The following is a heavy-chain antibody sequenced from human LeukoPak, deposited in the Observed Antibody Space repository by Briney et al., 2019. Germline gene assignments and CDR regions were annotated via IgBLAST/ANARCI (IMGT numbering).Heavy chain of an antibody. CDR2: IYYSGST. CDR1: GGSISSYY. V-gene: IGHV4-59*08. Sequence: SETLSLTCTVSGGSISSYYWSWIRQPPGKGLEWIGYIYYSGSTNYNPSLKSRVTISVDTSKNQFSLKLSPVTAADTAVYYCARHAPYYYDCSGYYIDYWGQGTLVTVSS. J-gene: IGHJ4*02. CDR3: ARHAPYYYDCSGYYIDY. D-gene: IGHD3-22*01.